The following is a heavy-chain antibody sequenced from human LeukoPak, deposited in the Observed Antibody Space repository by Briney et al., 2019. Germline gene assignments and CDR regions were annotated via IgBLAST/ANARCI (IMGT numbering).Heavy chain of an antibody. CDR3: ARDSGLGGYNFPDDYFDY. Sequence: GGSLRLSCAASGFTFSSYSMNWVRQAPGKGLEWVSSISSSSSYIYYADSVKGRFTISRDNAKNSLYLQMNSLRAEDTAVYYCARDSGLGGYNFPDDYFDYWGQGTLVTVSS. CDR2: ISSSSSYI. J-gene: IGHJ4*02. V-gene: IGHV3-21*01. CDR1: GFTFSSYS. D-gene: IGHD5-24*01.